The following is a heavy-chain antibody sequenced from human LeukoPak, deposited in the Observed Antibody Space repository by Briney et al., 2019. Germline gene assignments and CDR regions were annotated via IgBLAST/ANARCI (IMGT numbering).Heavy chain of an antibody. D-gene: IGHD2-8*01. CDR3: ARQTNDRRDFDN. CDR1: GFIFSNYE. V-gene: IGHV3-30*01. CDR2: ISYDGSKK. J-gene: IGHJ4*02. Sequence: PGGSLRLSCAASGFIFSNYEMHWVRQAPGKGLEWVGVISYDGSKKNYADSVKGRFTISRDNSKNTLYLQMNRLRPDDTAVYYCARQTNDRRDFDNWGQGTLVTVSS.